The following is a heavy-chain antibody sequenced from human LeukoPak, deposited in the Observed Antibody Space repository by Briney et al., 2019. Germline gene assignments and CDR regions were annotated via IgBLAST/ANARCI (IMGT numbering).Heavy chain of an antibody. Sequence: SQTLSLTCAISGDSVSSNSATWNWIRQSPSRGLEWLGRTYYTSKWHSDYAVSVKSRIILNPDTSKNQFSLQLDSVTPEDTAVYSCARGLDTAIAYWGQGTLVTVSS. CDR1: GDSVSSNSAT. V-gene: IGHV6-1*01. J-gene: IGHJ4*02. CDR3: ARGLDTAIAY. D-gene: IGHD5-18*01. CDR2: TYYTSKWHS.